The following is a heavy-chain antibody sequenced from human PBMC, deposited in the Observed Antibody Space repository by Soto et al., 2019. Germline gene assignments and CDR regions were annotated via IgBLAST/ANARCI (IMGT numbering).Heavy chain of an antibody. D-gene: IGHD1-26*01. CDR3: AKNQGVELVPLATVDWFDP. J-gene: IGHJ5*02. V-gene: IGHV3-23*01. CDR1: GFIFETFG. Sequence: PGGSLRLSCAASGFIFETFGMSWVRQAPGKGLEWISSISGSGFKKYYADSVKGRFTISRDNSKSTVYLVLNNLSAEDTAVYHCAKNQGVELVPLATVDWFDPWGQGSVVTVSS. CDR2: ISGSGFKK.